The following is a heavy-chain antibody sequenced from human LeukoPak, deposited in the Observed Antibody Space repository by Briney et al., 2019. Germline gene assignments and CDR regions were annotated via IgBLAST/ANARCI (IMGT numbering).Heavy chain of an antibody. CDR3: AEARDYIFQSGVDY. CDR1: GFTFDDYA. CDR2: ISWNSGSI. D-gene: IGHD3-3*02. Sequence: GRSLRLSCAASGFTFDDYAMHWVRQAPGKGLEWVSGISWNSGSIGYADSVKGRFTISRDNAKNSLYLQMNSLRAEDTALYYCAEARDYIFQSGVDYWGQGTLVTVSS. V-gene: IGHV3-9*01. J-gene: IGHJ4*02.